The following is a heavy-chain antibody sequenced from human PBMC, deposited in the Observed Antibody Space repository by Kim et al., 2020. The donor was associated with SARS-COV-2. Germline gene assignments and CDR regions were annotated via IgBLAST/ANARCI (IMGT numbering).Heavy chain of an antibody. J-gene: IGHJ3*02. CDR3: ARQEQWLVLRAFDI. CDR2: IYYSGST. Sequence: SETLSLTCTVSGGSISSSSYYWGWIRQPPGKGLEWIGSIYYSGSTYYNPSLKSRVTISVDTSKNQFSLKLSSVTAADTAVYYCARQEQWLVLRAFDIWGQGTMVTVSS. CDR1: GGSISSSSYY. D-gene: IGHD6-19*01. V-gene: IGHV4-39*01.